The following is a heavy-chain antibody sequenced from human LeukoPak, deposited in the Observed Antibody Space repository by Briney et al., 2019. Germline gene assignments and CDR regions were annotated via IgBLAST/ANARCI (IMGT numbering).Heavy chain of an antibody. V-gene: IGHV4-59*01. D-gene: IGHD1-26*01. J-gene: IGHJ4*02. CDR3: ARDEVGGSYDY. CDR2: IYYSGST. CDR1: GGSISSYY. Sequence: SSETLSLTCTVSGGSISSYYWSWIRQSPGKGLEWIGYIYYSGSTNYNPSLKSRVTILLDTSKNQFSLKLSSVTAADTAVYYCARDEVGGSYDYWGQGTLVTVSS.